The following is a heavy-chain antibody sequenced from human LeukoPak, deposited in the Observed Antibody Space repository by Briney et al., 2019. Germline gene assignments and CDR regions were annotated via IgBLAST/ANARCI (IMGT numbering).Heavy chain of an antibody. J-gene: IGHJ4*02. D-gene: IGHD3-10*01. CDR1: GGSISSGAYY. CDR2: IYYSGST. CDR3: ARQHGSGSNFDY. Sequence: SETLSLTCTVSGGSISSGAYYWSWLRQHPGKGLEWIGYIYYSGSTYYNPSLKSRVTISVDTSKNQFSLKLSSVTAADTAVYYCARQHGSGSNFDYWGQGTLVTVSS. V-gene: IGHV4-31*03.